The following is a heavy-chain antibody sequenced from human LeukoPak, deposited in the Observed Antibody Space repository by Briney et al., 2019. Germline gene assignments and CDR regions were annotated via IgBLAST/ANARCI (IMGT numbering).Heavy chain of an antibody. J-gene: IGHJ4*02. CDR3: ARHPGSYWLLGDYFDY. Sequence: RGESLKISCKGSGYSFTSYWIGWVRQMPGKGLEWMGIIYPGDSDTRYSPSFQGQVTISADKSISTAYLQWSSLKASDTAMYYCARHPGSYWLLGDYFDYWGQGTLVTVSS. CDR1: GYSFTSYW. CDR2: IYPGDSDT. D-gene: IGHD5-18*01. V-gene: IGHV5-51*01.